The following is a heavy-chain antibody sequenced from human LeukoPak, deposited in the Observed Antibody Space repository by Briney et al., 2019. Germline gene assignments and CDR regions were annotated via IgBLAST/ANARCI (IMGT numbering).Heavy chain of an antibody. CDR1: GFTFSHYA. D-gene: IGHD3-3*01. Sequence: GGSLRLSCAASGFTFSHYAMHWVRQAPGKGLEWVAVISYHGIDKYYADSVKGRFTISRDNSKNALYLQMNSLRAEDTAVYYCARPPRGIFGVVTYYFDYWGQGTLVTVSS. V-gene: IGHV3-30-3*01. CDR3: ARPPRGIFGVVTYYFDY. CDR2: ISYHGIDK. J-gene: IGHJ4*02.